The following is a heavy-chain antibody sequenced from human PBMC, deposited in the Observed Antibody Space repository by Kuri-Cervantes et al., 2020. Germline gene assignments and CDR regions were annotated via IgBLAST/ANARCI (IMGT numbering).Heavy chain of an antibody. CDR1: GGSISSYY. CDR2: IYYSGST. Sequence: SETLSLTCTVSGGSISSYYWSWIRQPPGKGLEWIGYIYYSGSTNYNPSLKSRVTISVDTSKNQFSLKLSSVTAADTAVYYCARLGSSGYGMDYWGQGTLVTVSS. V-gene: IGHV4-59*01. CDR3: ARLGSSGYGMDY. D-gene: IGHD3-22*01. J-gene: IGHJ4*02.